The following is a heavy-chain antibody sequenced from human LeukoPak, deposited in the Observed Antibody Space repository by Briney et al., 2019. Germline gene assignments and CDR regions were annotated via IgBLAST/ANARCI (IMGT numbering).Heavy chain of an antibody. Sequence: SETLSLTCTVSGGSIRSYYWSWIRQPPGKGLEWIGYIYYSGSTNYNPSLKSRVTISVDTSKYQFSLKLSSVTAADTAVYYCARQYDILTGYYGGFDYWGQGTLVTVSS. D-gene: IGHD3-9*01. CDR2: IYYSGST. CDR3: ARQYDILTGYYGGFDY. CDR1: GGSIRSYY. J-gene: IGHJ4*02. V-gene: IGHV4-59*01.